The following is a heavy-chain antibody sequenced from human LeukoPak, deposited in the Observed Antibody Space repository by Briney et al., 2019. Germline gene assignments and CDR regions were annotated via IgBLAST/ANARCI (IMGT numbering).Heavy chain of an antibody. V-gene: IGHV4-39*01. J-gene: IGHJ4*02. Sequence: PSGTLSLTCTVSGDSLSGLPYSWGWVRQSPGKGLEWIAYMYYDEHTYYNPSLKSRVTISVDTSKMQFSLSLSSVTAADTAIYYCVRYRSTSYRFDNWGQGTLVTVSS. CDR3: VRYRSTSYRFDN. D-gene: IGHD6-19*01. CDR2: MYYDEHT. CDR1: GDSLSGLPYS.